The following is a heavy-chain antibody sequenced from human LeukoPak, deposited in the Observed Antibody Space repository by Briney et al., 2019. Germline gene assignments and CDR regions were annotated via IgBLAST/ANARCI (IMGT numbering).Heavy chain of an antibody. J-gene: IGHJ4*02. D-gene: IGHD1-26*01. Sequence: GGSLRLSCAASGFTFSSYEMNWVRQAPGKGLEWLSHIGGSGGDKNYADSVKGRFTISRDNAKNSLFLQMNSLRIEDTAIYYCATDIRAVGDSRYFDYWGQGALVTVSS. V-gene: IGHV3-48*03. CDR1: GFTFSSYE. CDR2: IGGSGGDK. CDR3: ATDIRAVGDSRYFDY.